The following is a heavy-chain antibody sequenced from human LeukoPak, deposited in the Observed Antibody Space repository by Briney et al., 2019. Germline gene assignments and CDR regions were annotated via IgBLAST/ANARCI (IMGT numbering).Heavy chain of an antibody. CDR1: GGSISSGDYY. D-gene: IGHD3-3*01. V-gene: IGHV4-30-4*01. CDR2: IYYSGST. CDR3: ARVKFWSGYYPVFDY. J-gene: IGHJ4*02. Sequence: SQTLSLTCTVSGGSISSGDYYWSWIRQPPGKGLEWIGYIYYSGSTYYNPSLKSRVTISVDTSENQFSLKLSSVTAADTAVYYCARVKFWSGYYPVFDYWGQGTLVTVSS.